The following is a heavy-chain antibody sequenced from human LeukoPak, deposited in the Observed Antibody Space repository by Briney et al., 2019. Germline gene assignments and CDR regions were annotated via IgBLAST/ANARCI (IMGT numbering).Heavy chain of an antibody. V-gene: IGHV4-61*02. CDR2: IYTSGST. CDR1: GGSISSGSYY. J-gene: IGHJ4*02. D-gene: IGHD4-17*01. CDR3: ARAEGYGDYGIDY. Sequence: SQTLCLTCTVSGGSISSGSYYWSWIRQPAGKGLEWIGRIYTSGSTNYNPSLKSRVTISVDTSKNKFSLKLSSVTAADTAVYYCARAEGYGDYGIDYWGQGTLVTVSS.